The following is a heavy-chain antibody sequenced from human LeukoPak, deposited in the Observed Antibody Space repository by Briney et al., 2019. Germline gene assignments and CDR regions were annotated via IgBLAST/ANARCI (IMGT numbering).Heavy chain of an antibody. Sequence: PSATLSLTCIVSGGSISTSAYYWGWIRQPPGEGLQWIGSIYYSGNTYYNSSLKSRVTISVDTSTSQFSLRLSSVTAADTAVYYCARGIFIVGATPFDYWGQGTLVTVSS. CDR1: GGSISTSAYY. D-gene: IGHD1-26*01. CDR2: IYYSGNT. CDR3: ARGIFIVGATPFDY. J-gene: IGHJ4*02. V-gene: IGHV4-39*01.